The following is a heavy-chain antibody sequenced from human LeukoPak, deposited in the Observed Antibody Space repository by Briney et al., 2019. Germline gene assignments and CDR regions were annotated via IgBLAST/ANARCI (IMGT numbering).Heavy chain of an antibody. D-gene: IGHD1-26*01. CDR1: GGTFSSYA. CDR2: FIPIFGTA. J-gene: IGHJ5*02. Sequence: ASVKVSCKASGGTFSSYAISWVRQAPGQGLEWMGGFIPIFGTATYAQKFQGRVTITADRSTSTDYMELSSLRSEDTAVYYCATAIVGATYNWFDPWGQGTLVTVSS. V-gene: IGHV1-69*06. CDR3: ATAIVGATYNWFDP.